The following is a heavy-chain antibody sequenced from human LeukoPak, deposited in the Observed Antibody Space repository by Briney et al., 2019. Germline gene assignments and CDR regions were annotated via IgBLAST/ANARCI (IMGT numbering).Heavy chain of an antibody. D-gene: IGHD3-10*01. CDR3: ARDGITDY. Sequence: GGSLRLSCAASGFTFSTYSMNWVRQAPGKGLEWVSSISSTSAYIYYADSVKGRFTISRGNAKNSVYLQMNSLRADDTAVYYCARDGITDYWGQGTLVTVSS. J-gene: IGHJ4*02. CDR1: GFTFSTYS. V-gene: IGHV3-21*01. CDR2: ISSTSAYI.